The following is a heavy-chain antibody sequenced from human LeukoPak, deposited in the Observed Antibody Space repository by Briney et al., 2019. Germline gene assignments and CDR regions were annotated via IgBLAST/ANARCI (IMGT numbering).Heavy chain of an antibody. J-gene: IGHJ2*01. CDR3: AKDRRRNWYFDL. CDR1: GGTFSSYA. Sequence: GASVKVSCKASGGTFSSYAISWVRQAPGQGLEWMGGIIPIFGTANYAQKFQGRVTITADESTSTAYMELSSLRSEDTAVYYCAKDRRRNWYFDLWGRGTLVTV. V-gene: IGHV1-69*13. CDR2: IIPIFGTA.